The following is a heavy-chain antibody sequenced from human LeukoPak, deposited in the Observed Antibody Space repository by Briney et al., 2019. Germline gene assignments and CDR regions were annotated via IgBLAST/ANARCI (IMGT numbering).Heavy chain of an antibody. CDR1: GFTFSTYA. J-gene: IGHJ4*02. CDR3: AKRVGSYYFDS. Sequence: RGSLRLSCAASGFTFSTYAMSWVRQAPGKGLEWLSYFSGSGGSTYYADSVKGRFTISRDNSKNTLYLQMNSLRAEDTALYYCAKRVGSYYFDSWGQGTLVTVST. CDR2: FSGSGGST. V-gene: IGHV3-23*01. D-gene: IGHD3-10*01.